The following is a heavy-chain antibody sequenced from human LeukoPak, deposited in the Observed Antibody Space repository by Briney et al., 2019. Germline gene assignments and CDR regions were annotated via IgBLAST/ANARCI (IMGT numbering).Heavy chain of an antibody. J-gene: IGHJ3*02. CDR3: AKDIRSGCYLCAFDM. CDR1: GFTFSSYW. D-gene: IGHD6-19*01. Sequence: GGSLRLSCAASGFTFSSYWMHWVRQAPGKGLVWVSRINSDGSSTSYADSVKGRFTISRDNSKNTVYLQMNSLRAEDTAVYYCAKDIRSGCYLCAFDMWGQGTRVTVSS. V-gene: IGHV3-74*01. CDR2: INSDGSST.